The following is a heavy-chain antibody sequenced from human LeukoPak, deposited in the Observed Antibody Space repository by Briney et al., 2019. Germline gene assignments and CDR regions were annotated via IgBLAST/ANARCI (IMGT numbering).Heavy chain of an antibody. V-gene: IGHV3-30*02. CDR1: GFTFSSYG. D-gene: IGHD3-10*01. J-gene: IGHJ4*02. CDR3: ARPQRDITMVRGVMDY. Sequence: PGASLRLSCAPSGFTFSSYGMLWVRHAPGKGLEWVAFIRYEGSNKYSADAVKGRFTISRDNSKNTLYLQMNSLRAEDTAVYYCARPQRDITMVRGVMDYWGQGNLVSVSS. CDR2: IRYEGSNK.